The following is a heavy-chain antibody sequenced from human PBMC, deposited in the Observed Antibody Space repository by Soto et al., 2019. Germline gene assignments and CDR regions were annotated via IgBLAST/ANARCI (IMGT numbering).Heavy chain of an antibody. CDR1: GGSFSGYY. V-gene: IGHV4-34*01. CDR3: ARGAHAICGYYYYYMDV. Sequence: SETLSLTCAVYGGSFSGYYWSWIRQPPGKGLEWIGEINHSGSTNYNPSLKSRVTIPVDTSKNQFSLKLRSVTAADTAVYYGARGAHAICGYYYYYMDVWGKGTTVTVSS. J-gene: IGHJ6*03. D-gene: IGHD2-8*01. CDR2: INHSGST.